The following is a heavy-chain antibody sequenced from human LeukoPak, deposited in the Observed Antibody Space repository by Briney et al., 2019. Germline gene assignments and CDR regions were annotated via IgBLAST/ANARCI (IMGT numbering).Heavy chain of an antibody. CDR3: ARGEYYDSSGYYYVGLDY. J-gene: IGHJ4*02. CDR1: GFTFSSYE. Sequence: PGGSLRLSCAASGFTFSSYEMNWVRQAPGKGLEWVSYISSSGSTIYYADSVKGRFTISRDNAKNSLYLQMNSLRAEDTAVYYCARGEYYDSSGYYYVGLDYWGQGTLVTVSS. D-gene: IGHD3-22*01. V-gene: IGHV3-48*03. CDR2: ISSSGSTI.